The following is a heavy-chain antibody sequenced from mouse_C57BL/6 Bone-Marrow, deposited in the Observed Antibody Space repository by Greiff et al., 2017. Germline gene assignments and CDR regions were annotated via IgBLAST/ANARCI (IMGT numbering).Heavy chain of an antibody. CDR1: GYTFTDYE. J-gene: IGHJ2*01. V-gene: IGHV1-15*01. CDR3: ARLPTTVVAPFDY. D-gene: IGHD1-1*01. CDR2: IDPETGGT. Sequence: SGAELVRPGASVTLSCKASGYTFTDYEMHWVKQTPVHGLEWIGAIDPETGGTAYNQKFKGKAILTADKSSSTAYMELRSLTSEDSAVYYCARLPTTVVAPFDYWGQGTTLTVSS.